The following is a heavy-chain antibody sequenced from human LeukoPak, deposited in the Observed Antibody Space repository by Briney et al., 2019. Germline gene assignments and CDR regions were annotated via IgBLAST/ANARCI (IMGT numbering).Heavy chain of an antibody. CDR3: AKDATLRFLEWLLLPYYFDY. V-gene: IGHV3-23*01. D-gene: IGHD3-3*01. Sequence: GGSLRLSCAASGFTFSSYAMSWVRQAPGKGLEWVSAISGSGGSTYYADSVKGRFTISRDNSKNTLYLQMNSLRAEDTAVYYCAKDATLRFLEWLLLPYYFDYWGQGTLVTVSS. CDR1: GFTFSSYA. CDR2: ISGSGGST. J-gene: IGHJ4*02.